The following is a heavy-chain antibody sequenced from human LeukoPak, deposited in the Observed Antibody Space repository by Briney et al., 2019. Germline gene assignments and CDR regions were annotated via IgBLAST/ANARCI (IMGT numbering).Heavy chain of an antibody. CDR2: IKHDGSEK. CDR1: GFTFGSYW. Sequence: GPSLRLSCAASGFTFGSYWMTWVRQAPGNGLEWVATIKHDGSEKYYVDSVKGRFTISRDNAKTSLFLQLNSLRAEDTAVYYCAAIHRDYWGQGTLVTVSS. J-gene: IGHJ4*02. CDR3: AAIHRDY. V-gene: IGHV3-7*03.